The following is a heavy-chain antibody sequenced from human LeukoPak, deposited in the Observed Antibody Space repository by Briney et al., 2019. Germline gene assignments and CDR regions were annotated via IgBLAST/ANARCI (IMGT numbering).Heavy chain of an antibody. CDR2: ISSSGNNA. CDR3: AKEKTGGWPFDY. J-gene: IGHJ4*02. D-gene: IGHD6-19*01. V-gene: IGHV3-23*01. CDR1: GFTFRGAA. Sequence: GGSLRLSCAVSGFTFRGAAMTWVRQAPGKGLEWVSLISSSGNNAYYADSVKGRFTISRDNSKNTLSLQMNSLRVEDTAIYYCAKEKTGGWPFDYWGQGTLVTVSS.